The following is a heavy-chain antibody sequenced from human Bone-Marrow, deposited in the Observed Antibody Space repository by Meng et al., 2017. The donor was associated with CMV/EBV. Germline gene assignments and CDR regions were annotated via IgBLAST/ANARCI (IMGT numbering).Heavy chain of an antibody. V-gene: IGHV3-23*01. CDR2: ISGSGGST. Sequence: LPCAASGFTFSSYAMSWVRQAPGKGLEWVSAISGSGGSTYYADSVKGRFTISRDNSKNTLYLQMNSLRADDTAVYYCVKGWQQLGDSWGQGTLVTVSS. CDR3: VKGWQQLGDS. CDR1: GFTFSSYA. J-gene: IGHJ4*02. D-gene: IGHD4-23*01.